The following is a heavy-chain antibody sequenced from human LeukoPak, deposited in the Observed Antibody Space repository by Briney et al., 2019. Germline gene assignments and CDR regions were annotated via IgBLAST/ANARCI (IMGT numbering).Heavy chain of an antibody. CDR2: ISTYNGLT. CDR3: GRLRSIGASGHDASDM. Sequence: GASVKVSCKASGYPFINRAISWVRQAPGEGLKWVGWISTYNGLTNSAQNFQGRLTLTTDTSTSTAYMELRSLRSDDTALYFCGRLRSIGASGHDASDMWGQGTMVTVSS. V-gene: IGHV1-18*01. J-gene: IGHJ3*02. D-gene: IGHD6-25*01. CDR1: GYPFINRA.